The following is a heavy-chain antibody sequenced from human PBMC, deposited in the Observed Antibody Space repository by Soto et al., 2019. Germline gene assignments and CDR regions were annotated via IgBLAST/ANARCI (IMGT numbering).Heavy chain of an antibody. J-gene: IGHJ5*02. D-gene: IGHD3-3*01. CDR1: GGTISNYA. CDR3: AGGGFWSVYFAWFAP. V-gene: IGHV1-69*14. Sequence: QVQLVQSGAEVKKPGSSVKVSCKTSGGTISNYAISWVRQAPGQGLEWMGGIIPLFGTTNYAQKFQGRVTITADKSTRTAYMELSSLRSEDTAVYYCAGGGFWSVYFAWFAPWGQGTLVTVSS. CDR2: IIPLFGTT.